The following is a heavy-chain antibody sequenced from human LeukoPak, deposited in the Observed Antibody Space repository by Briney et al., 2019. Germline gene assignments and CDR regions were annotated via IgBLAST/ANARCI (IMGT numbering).Heavy chain of an antibody. J-gene: IGHJ4*02. V-gene: IGHV3-48*01. Sequence: PGGSLRLSCAASGFTFSSYSMNWVRQAPGKGLEWVSYISSSSSTIYYADSVKGRFTISRDNAKNSLYLRMNSLRPEDTAMYYCSIPNDYWGQGTLVTVSS. CDR1: GFTFSSYS. CDR2: ISSSSSTI. CDR3: SIPNDY.